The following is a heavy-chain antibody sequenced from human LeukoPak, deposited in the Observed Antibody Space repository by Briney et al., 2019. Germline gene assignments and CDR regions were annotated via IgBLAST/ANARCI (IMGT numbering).Heavy chain of an antibody. V-gene: IGHV3-20*01. CDR3: ARVTYYYDSSGYYHFDY. CDR2: INWNGGST. Sequence: GGSLRLSCAASGFTFDDYGMSWVRQAPGKGLEWVSGINWNGGSTGYADSAKGRFTISRDNAKNSLYLQMNSLRAEDTALYHCARVTYYYDSSGYYHFDYWGQGTLVTVSS. J-gene: IGHJ4*02. D-gene: IGHD3-22*01. CDR1: GFTFDDYG.